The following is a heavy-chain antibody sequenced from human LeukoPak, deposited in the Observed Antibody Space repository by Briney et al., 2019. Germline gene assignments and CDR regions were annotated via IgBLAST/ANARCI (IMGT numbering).Heavy chain of an antibody. CDR2: ITPIFGTA. CDR3: ARGVGATNLDY. Sequence: ASVKVSCKASGGTFSSYAISWVRQAPGQGLEWMGGITPIFGTANYAQKFQGRVTITTDESTSTAYMELSSLRSEDTAVYYCARGVGATNLDYWGQGTLVTVSS. V-gene: IGHV1-69*05. D-gene: IGHD1-26*01. J-gene: IGHJ4*02. CDR1: GGTFSSYA.